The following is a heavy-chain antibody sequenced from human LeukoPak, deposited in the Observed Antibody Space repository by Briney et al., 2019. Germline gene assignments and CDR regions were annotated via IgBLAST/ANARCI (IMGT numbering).Heavy chain of an antibody. V-gene: IGHV4-39*01. J-gene: IGHJ4*02. CDR1: GGSISSDFNY. CDR3: ARRRWQRGPDVVNPFDY. CDR2: RYSSGST. Sequence: SETLSLTCTVSGGSISSDFNYWGWIRQPPGRGLEWIGSRYSSGSTYYNPSLKSRVTISADTSKNQFSLKLSSVTAADTAVYYCARRRWQRGPDVVNPFDYWGQGTLVTVSS. D-gene: IGHD5-12*01.